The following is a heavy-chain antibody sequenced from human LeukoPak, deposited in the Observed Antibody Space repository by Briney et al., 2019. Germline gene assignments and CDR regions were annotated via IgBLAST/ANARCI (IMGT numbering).Heavy chain of an antibody. CDR2: INHSGST. J-gene: IGHJ5*02. Sequence: SETLSLTCAVYGGSFSGYYWSWIRQPPGKGLEWIGEINHSGSTNYNPSLKSRVTISVDTSKNQFSLKLSSVTAADTAVYYCARLGSSWARSNWFDPWGQGTLVTVSS. CDR1: GGSFSGYY. V-gene: IGHV4-34*01. D-gene: IGHD6-13*01. CDR3: ARLGSSWARSNWFDP.